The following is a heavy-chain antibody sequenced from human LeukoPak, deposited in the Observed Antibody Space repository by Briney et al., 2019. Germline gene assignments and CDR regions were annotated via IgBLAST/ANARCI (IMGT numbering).Heavy chain of an antibody. V-gene: IGHV4-34*01. D-gene: IGHD2-2*01. CDR1: GGSFSGYY. CDR2: INHSGST. CDR3: ASPGYCSSTSCSGFDY. Sequence: SSETLSLTCAVYGGSFSGYYWSWIRQPPGKGLEWIGEINHSGSTNYNPSLKSRVTISVDTSKNQFSLKLSSVTAADTAVYYCASPGYCSSTSCSGFDYWGQGTLVTVSS. J-gene: IGHJ4*02.